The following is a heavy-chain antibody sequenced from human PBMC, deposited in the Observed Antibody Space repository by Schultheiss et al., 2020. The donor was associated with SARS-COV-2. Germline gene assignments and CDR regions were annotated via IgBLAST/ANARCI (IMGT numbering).Heavy chain of an antibody. CDR2: FDPEDGKT. V-gene: IGHV1-24*01. Sequence: ASVKVSCKVSGYRFTELSMHWVRQAPGKGLEWMGGFDPEDGKTTYAHRIQGRITMTQDTSTDTAYMELSSLRSEDTAVYYCAREVSRGTDYWGQGTLVTVSS. J-gene: IGHJ4*02. CDR3: AREVSRGTDY. CDR1: GYRFTELS. D-gene: IGHD1-26*01.